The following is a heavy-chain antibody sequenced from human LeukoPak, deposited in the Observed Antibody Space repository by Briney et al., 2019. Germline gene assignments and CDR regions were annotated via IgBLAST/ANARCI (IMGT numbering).Heavy chain of an antibody. CDR1: GGSISSGDYY. D-gene: IGHD3-3*01. Sequence: SQTLSLTCTVSGGSISSGDYYRSWIRQPPGKGLEWIGYIYYSGSTYYNPSLKSRVTISVDTSKNQFSLKLSSVTAADTAVYYCARTTIFGVVKGLFDYWGQGTLVTVSS. CDR3: ARTTIFGVVKGLFDY. V-gene: IGHV4-30-4*01. J-gene: IGHJ4*02. CDR2: IYYSGST.